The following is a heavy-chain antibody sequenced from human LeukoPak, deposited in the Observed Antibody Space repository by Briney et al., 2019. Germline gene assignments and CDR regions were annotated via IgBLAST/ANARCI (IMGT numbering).Heavy chain of an antibody. CDR2: IYTSGST. D-gene: IGHD5-12*01. CDR1: GGSISSYY. CDR3: SGYATTGFDY. V-gene: IGHV4-4*07. J-gene: IGHJ4*02. Sequence: SEALSLTCTVSGGSISSYYWSWIRQPAGKGLEWIGRIYTSGSTNYNPSLKSRVTMSVDTSKNQFSLKLSSVTAADTAVYYCSGYATTGFDYWGQGTLVTVSS.